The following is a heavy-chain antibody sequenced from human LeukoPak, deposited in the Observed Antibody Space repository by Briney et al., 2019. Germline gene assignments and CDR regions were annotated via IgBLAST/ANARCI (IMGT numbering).Heavy chain of an antibody. CDR1: GYTFTSYY. D-gene: IGHD3-10*01. V-gene: IGHV1-2*02. CDR3: ARGNFYDNKGYSPELRY. J-gene: IGHJ4*02. CDR2: SDPKSGAT. Sequence: ASVKVSCKTSGYTFTSYYIHWLRQAPGQRFEWMGWSDPKSGATKYEHFQGRGTMTMDTSISTAYMELSRLTSDATAVYYCARGNFYDNKGYSPELRYWGQGTLVTVSS.